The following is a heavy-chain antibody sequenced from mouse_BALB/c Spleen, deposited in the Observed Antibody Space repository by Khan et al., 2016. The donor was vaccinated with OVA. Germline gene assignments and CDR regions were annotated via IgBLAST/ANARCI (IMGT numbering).Heavy chain of an antibody. CDR3: LNHGSSSAWFTY. D-gene: IGHD1-1*01. CDR1: GYTFTKYW. Sequence: VQLQQSGAELAKPGASVKMSCKASGYTFTKYWMHWVKQRPGQGLEWIGYINPSTGYTEYNQKFKDKATLTADKSSSTAYMQLSSLTSEDSAVYYCLNHGSSSAWFTYWGQGTLVTVSA. CDR2: INPSTGYT. V-gene: IGHV1-7*01. J-gene: IGHJ3*01.